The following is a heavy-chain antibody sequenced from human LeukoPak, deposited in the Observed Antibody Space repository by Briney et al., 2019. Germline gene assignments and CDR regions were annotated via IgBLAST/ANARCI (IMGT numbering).Heavy chain of an antibody. Sequence: GASVKVSCKASGYTFTSYGIRWVRQALGQGVEWMEWMNPNSGNTGYAQKFQGRVTMTRNTSISTAYMELSSLRSEDTAVYYCARNYYYDSSGSPGYWGQGTLVTVSS. CDR2: MNPNSGNT. CDR1: GYTFTSYG. V-gene: IGHV1-8*02. J-gene: IGHJ4*02. CDR3: ARNYYYDSSGSPGY. D-gene: IGHD3-22*01.